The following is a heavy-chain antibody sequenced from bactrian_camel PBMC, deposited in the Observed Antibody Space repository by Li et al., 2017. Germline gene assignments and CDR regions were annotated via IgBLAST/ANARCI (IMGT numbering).Heavy chain of an antibody. V-gene: IGHV3S28*01. J-gene: IGHJ4*01. CDR2: IYTGGGST. D-gene: IGHD2*01. CDR3: ISTLGYCSGGYCRY. Sequence: QLVESGGGSVQAGGSLRLSCAAPGYTYSSYCMGWFRQAPGKEREGVAAIYTGGGSTYYADSVKGRFTISRDNAKNTLYLQMNSLEPEDTAVYYCISTLGYCSGGYCRYWGQGT. CDR1: GYTYSSYC.